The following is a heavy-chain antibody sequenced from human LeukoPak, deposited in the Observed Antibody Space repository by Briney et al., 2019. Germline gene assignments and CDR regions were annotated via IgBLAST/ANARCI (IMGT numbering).Heavy chain of an antibody. V-gene: IGHV1-69*01. CDR2: IMPIFGSA. CDR1: GGTFSSYA. D-gene: IGHD6-13*01. Sequence: SVKVSCKASGGTFSSYAISWVRQAPGQALEWMGGIMPIFGSADYVQKFQGRVTITADESTSTAYMELSSLRSEDTAVYYCARDLFGSSSWLDYWGQGTLVTVSS. CDR3: ARDLFGSSSWLDY. J-gene: IGHJ4*02.